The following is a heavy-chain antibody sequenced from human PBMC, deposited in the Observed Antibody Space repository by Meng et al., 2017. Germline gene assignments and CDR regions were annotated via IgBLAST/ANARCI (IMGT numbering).Heavy chain of an antibody. CDR3: ARVGLKLGPSRGSWYFDL. CDR2: INPNSGGT. D-gene: IGHD7-27*01. CDR1: GYTFTGYY. V-gene: IGHV1-2*06. J-gene: IGHJ2*01. Sequence: QGQLVRSGAEVKKPGASVKVSCKASGYTFTGYYMHWVRQAPGQGLEWMGRINPNSGGTNYAQKFQGRVTMTRDTSISTAYMELSRLRSDDTAVYYCARVGLKLGPSRGSWYFDLWGRGTLVTVSS.